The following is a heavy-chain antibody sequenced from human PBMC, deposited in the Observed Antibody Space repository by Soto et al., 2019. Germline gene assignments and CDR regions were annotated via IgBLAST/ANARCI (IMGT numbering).Heavy chain of an antibody. V-gene: IGHV3-48*01. CDR3: ASFYAAIYYYGMDC. J-gene: IGHJ6*02. D-gene: IGHD2-2*01. CDR1: GFTFSTYS. CDR2: ISRTANTI. Sequence: GGSLRLSCAASGFTFSTYSMNWVRQAPGKGLEWISYISRTANTIYYADSVKGRFTISRDNAKNSLYLQMNSLRAEDTAVYYCASFYAAIYYYGMDCWGQGTTVTVSS.